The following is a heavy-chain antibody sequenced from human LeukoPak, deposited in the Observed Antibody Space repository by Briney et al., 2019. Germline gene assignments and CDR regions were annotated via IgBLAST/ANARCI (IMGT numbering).Heavy chain of an antibody. CDR1: GYTFTDYY. CDR2: IYPNNGDT. CDR3: ARDGVGTYDY. D-gene: IGHD1-26*01. J-gene: IGHJ4*02. V-gene: IGHV1-2*02. Sequence: ASVEASCKASGYTFTDYYIHWLRQAPGQRLEWMGWIYPNNGDTNYAQKFQGSVTMTRDTSINTAYMELSSLTSDDTAVYYCARDGVGTYDYWGQGTLVTVSS.